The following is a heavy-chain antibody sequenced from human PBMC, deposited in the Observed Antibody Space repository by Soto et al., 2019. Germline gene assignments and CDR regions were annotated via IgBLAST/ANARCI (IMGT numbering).Heavy chain of an antibody. V-gene: IGHV3-11*01. CDR3: ARESWSGGHCDYFDS. CDR2: SSSVDTIV. Sequence: GVLSLPCAASGCTLRDYYMSWIRAAPGKGLEWISYSSSVDTIVYYADSVRGRFTISRDNAKNSLYLQMNSLRADDTAVYYCARESWSGGHCDYFDSWGRGTQVTVSS. J-gene: IGHJ4*02. CDR1: GCTLRDYY. D-gene: IGHD2-21*02.